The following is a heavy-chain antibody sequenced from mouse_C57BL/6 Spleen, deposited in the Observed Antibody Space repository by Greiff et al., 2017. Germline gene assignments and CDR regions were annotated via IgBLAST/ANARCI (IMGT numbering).Heavy chain of an antibody. J-gene: IGHJ1*03. CDR3: ARSAGSRYFDV. CDR2: IYPRYGST. D-gene: IGHD1-1*01. Sequence: VKLMESDAELVKPGASVKISCKVSGYTFTDHTIHWMKQRPEQGLEWIGYIYPRYGSTKYNEKFKCKATLTADKSSSTAYMQLNSLTSEDSAVYFCARSAGSRYFDVWGTGTTVTVSS. V-gene: IGHV1-78*01. CDR1: GYTFTDHT.